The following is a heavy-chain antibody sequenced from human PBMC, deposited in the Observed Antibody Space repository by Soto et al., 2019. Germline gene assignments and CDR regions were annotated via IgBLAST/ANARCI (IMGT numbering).Heavy chain of an antibody. CDR2: IYYSGTT. CDR1: GGSISSKNYY. Sequence: QLQLQESGPGLVKPSETLSLTCSVSGGSISSKNYYWGWIRQPPGKGLEWIGIIYYSGTTYYNPSLKRRVIISIATSKNQFSLKLSSVTAADTAVYYCARRPSYYYDSSGFDPFDYWGQGTLVTVSA. V-gene: IGHV4-39*01. CDR3: ARRPSYYYDSSGFDPFDY. D-gene: IGHD3-22*01. J-gene: IGHJ4*02.